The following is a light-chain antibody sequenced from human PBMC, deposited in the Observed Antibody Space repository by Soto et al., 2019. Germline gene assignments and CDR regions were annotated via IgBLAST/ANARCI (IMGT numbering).Light chain of an antibody. CDR1: SSDVGSYNL. CDR2: EGS. CDR3: CSYADSSRIYV. J-gene: IGLJ1*01. Sequence: QSALTQPASASGSPGQSITISCTGTSSDVGSYNLVSWYQQHPGKAPKLMIYEGSKRHSGISNRFSGSKSGNTASLTISGLQAEDEAEYYCCSYADSSRIYVFGSGTKLTVL. V-gene: IGLV2-23*01.